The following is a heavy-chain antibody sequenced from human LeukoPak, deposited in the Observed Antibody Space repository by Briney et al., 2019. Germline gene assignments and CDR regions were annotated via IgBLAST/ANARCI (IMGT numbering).Heavy chain of an antibody. CDR1: GFTFSSYS. CDR3: AREYCSSTSCSYYFDY. Sequence: AGPLRLSCAASGFTFSSYSMNWVRQAPGKGLEWVSSISSSSSYIYYADSVKGRFTISRDNAKNSLYLQMNSLRAEDTAVYYCAREYCSSTSCSYYFDYWGQGTLVTVSS. V-gene: IGHV3-21*01. CDR2: ISSSSSYI. J-gene: IGHJ4*02. D-gene: IGHD2-2*01.